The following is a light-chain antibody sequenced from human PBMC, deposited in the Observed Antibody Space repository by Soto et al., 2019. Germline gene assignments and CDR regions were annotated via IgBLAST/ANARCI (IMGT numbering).Light chain of an antibody. CDR1: QSVSSN. V-gene: IGKV3-15*01. Sequence: EVVLTQAAGTLSLPPGERATLSCRASQSVSSNLAWYQQKPGQAPRLLIYGASTRATGIPGRFSGSVSGTEFTLTISSLQSEDFAVYYCQQYNNWPRTFGQGTKVDI. J-gene: IGKJ1*01. CDR2: GAS. CDR3: QQYNNWPRT.